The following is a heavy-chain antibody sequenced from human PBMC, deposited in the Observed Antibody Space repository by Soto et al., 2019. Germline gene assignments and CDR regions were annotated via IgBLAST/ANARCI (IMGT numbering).Heavy chain of an antibody. CDR2: ISGSGGST. V-gene: IGHV3-23*01. J-gene: IGHJ4*02. D-gene: IGHD3-9*01. CDR1: GFTFSSYA. CDR3: ANLDYDILTGYGY. Sequence: HPGGSLRLSCAASGFTFSSYAMSWVRQAPGKGLEWVLAISGSGGSTYYADSVKGRFTISRDNSKNTLYLQMNSLRAEDTAVYYCANLDYDILTGYGYWGQGTLVTVSS.